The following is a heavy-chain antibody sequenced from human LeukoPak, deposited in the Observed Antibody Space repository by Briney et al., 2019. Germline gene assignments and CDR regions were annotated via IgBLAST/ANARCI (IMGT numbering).Heavy chain of an antibody. CDR3: ARGLAAAAARSYYYMDV. CDR1: GGSISSSSYY. Sequence: PSETLSLTCTVSGGSISSSSYYWGWIRQPPGKGLEWIGSIYYSGSTYYNPSLKSRVTISVDTSKNQFSLKLSSVTAADTAVYYCARGLAAAAARSYYYMDVWGKGTTVTVSS. CDR2: IYYSGST. J-gene: IGHJ6*03. D-gene: IGHD6-13*01. V-gene: IGHV4-39*01.